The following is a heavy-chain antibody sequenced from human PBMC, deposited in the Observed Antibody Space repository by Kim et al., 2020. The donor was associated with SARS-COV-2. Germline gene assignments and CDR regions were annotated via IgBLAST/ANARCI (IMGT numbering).Heavy chain of an antibody. V-gene: IGHV4-34*01. J-gene: IGHJ4*02. CDR1: GGSFSGYY. CDR2: INHSGST. Sequence: SETLSLTCAVYGGSFSGYYWSWIRQPPGKGLEWIGEINHSGSTNYNPSLKSRVTISVDTSKNQFSLKLSSVTAADTAVYYCARGRPSSIAARQAKYYFDYWGQGTLVTVSS. D-gene: IGHD6-6*01. CDR3: ARGRPSSIAARQAKYYFDY.